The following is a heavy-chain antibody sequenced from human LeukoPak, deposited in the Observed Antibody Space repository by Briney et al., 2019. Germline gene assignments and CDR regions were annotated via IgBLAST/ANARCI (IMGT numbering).Heavy chain of an antibody. D-gene: IGHD4-17*01. Sequence: GGSLRLSCAASGFTFSSYSMNWVRQAPGKGLEWVSSINGGGDSTYYANSVKGRFTISRDNSKNTLYLQMNSLRAEDTAVYYCAIRALTTPPYWGQGTLVTVSS. CDR2: INGGGDST. V-gene: IGHV3-23*01. CDR1: GFTFSSYS. CDR3: AIRALTTPPY. J-gene: IGHJ4*02.